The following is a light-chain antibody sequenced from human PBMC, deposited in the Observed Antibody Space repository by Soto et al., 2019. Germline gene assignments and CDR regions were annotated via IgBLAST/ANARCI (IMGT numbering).Light chain of an antibody. CDR2: DAS. J-gene: IGKJ2*01. CDR3: QQYNRSQYT. CDR1: QSINTW. V-gene: IGKV1-5*01. Sequence: DIQMTQSPSTLSASVGDRVTITCRASQSINTWLAWYQQKPGKAPNLLIFDASTLQSGVPSSFSGSGSGTEFTLTVTRQQPDDFATYYCQQYNRSQYTFGQGTNLEMK.